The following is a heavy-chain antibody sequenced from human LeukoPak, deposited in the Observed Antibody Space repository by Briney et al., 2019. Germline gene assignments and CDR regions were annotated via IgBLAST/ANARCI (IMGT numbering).Heavy chain of an antibody. V-gene: IGHV3-48*03. J-gene: IGHJ4*02. CDR3: ARDRPRGGSYYFDY. Sequence: GGSLRLSCAASGFTFSSYEMNWVRQAPGKGLEWVSYISSSGSTIYYADSVKGRFTISRDNAKNSLYLQMNSLRAEDTAVYYCARDRPRGGSYYFDYWGQGTLVTVSS. CDR2: ISSSGSTI. CDR1: GFTFSSYE. D-gene: IGHD3-16*01.